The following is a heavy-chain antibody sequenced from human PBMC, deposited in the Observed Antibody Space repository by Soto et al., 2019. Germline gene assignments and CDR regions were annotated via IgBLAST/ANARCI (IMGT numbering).Heavy chain of an antibody. CDR1: GGSISSGGYS. D-gene: IGHD3-10*01. J-gene: IGHJ3*02. CDR2: IYHSGST. CDR3: ARVWGGAFDI. Sequence: SETLSLTCAVSGGSISSGGYSWSWFRQPPGKGLEWIGYIYHSGSTNYNPSLKSRVTISVDTSKNQFSLKLSSVTAADTAVYYCARVWGGAFDIWGQGTMVTVSS. V-gene: IGHV4-30-2*01.